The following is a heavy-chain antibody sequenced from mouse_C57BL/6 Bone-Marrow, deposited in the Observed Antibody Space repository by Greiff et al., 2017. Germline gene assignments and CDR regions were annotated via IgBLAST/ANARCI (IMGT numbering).Heavy chain of an antibody. Sequence: EVQLQQSGPELVKPGASVKISCKASGYTFTDYYMNWVKQSHGKSLEWIGDINPNNGGTSYNQKFKGKATLTVDKSSSTAYRELRSLTSEDSAVYYCARETTVVEGFAYGGQGTLVTVSA. V-gene: IGHV1-26*01. CDR1: GYTFTDYY. CDR2: INPNNGGT. D-gene: IGHD1-1*01. CDR3: ARETTVVEGFAY. J-gene: IGHJ3*01.